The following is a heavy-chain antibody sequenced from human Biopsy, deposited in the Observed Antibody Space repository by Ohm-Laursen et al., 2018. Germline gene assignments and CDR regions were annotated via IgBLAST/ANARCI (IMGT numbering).Heavy chain of an antibody. CDR3: ARTPILIVSAGLVYRHRRHLQGMDV. J-gene: IGHJ6*02. D-gene: IGHD6-13*01. Sequence: TQTLTLTCSLSGFSLSARGMCVRWIRQAPGKALEWLARVDWDDYKDYSASLQTKLSISKDTSNDQVVLTVNNVDPADTATYYCARTPILIVSAGLVYRHRRHLQGMDVWGQGIAVTVS. CDR2: VDWDDYK. V-gene: IGHV2-70*11. CDR1: GFSLSARGMC.